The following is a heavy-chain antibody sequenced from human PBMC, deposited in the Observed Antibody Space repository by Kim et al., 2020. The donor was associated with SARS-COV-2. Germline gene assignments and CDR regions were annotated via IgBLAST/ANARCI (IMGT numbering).Heavy chain of an antibody. V-gene: IGHV4-4*02. CDR3: ARDRGGMAFDI. J-gene: IGHJ3*02. CDR1: GGSVSSSNW. Sequence: SETLSLTCAVSGGSVSSSNWWSWVRQPPEKGLEWIGEIYHDGSTHYNPSLKSRVTISVDKPKNQFSLILSSVTAADTAVYYCARDRGGMAFDIWGQGTMVTVSS. CDR2: IYHDGST. D-gene: IGHD3-10*01.